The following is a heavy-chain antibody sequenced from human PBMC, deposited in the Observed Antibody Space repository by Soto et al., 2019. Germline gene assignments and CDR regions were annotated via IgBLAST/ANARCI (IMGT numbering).Heavy chain of an antibody. V-gene: IGHV1-46*01. D-gene: IGHD6-13*01. J-gene: IGHJ6*02. CDR3: ARAAASGNGRRVDV. CDR1: GYTFISYH. CDR2: INPSGGRT. Sequence: QVQLVQSGAEVKNPGASVKVSCKASGYTFISYHIHWVRQAPGQGLEWMGMINPSGGRTTYSQQFQGIVNMTGDTSTTTIYMELSSLTSDDTAVYYCARAAASGNGRRVDVWGQGTSVTVSS.